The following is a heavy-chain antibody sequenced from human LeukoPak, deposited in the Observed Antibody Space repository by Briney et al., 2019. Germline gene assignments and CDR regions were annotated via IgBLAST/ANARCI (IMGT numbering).Heavy chain of an antibody. CDR1: GFTLSRHG. Sequence: QSGGSLRLSCAASGFTLSRHGMNWVRQAPGKGLEWVSFISSSGSTIYYADSVKGRFTISRDNSKNTLYLQMSSLRAEDTAVYYCAKDRRPTYYSDSSGYYFRDAFNIWGQGTMVTVSS. D-gene: IGHD3-22*01. CDR3: AKDRRPTYYSDSSGYYFRDAFNI. J-gene: IGHJ3*02. CDR2: ISSSGSTI. V-gene: IGHV3-48*01.